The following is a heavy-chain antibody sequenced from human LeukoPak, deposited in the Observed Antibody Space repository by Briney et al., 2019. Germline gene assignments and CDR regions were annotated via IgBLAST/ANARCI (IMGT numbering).Heavy chain of an antibody. CDR3: ARQEGMITFGGVISTRFDP. CDR1: GGSISSYY. J-gene: IGHJ5*02. Sequence: SETLSLTCTVSGGSISSYYWSWIRQPPGEGLEWIGYIYYSGSTNYNPSLKSRVTISVDTSKNQFSLKLSSVTAADTAVYYCARQEGMITFGGVISTRFDPWGQGTLVTVSS. D-gene: IGHD3-16*02. V-gene: IGHV4-59*08. CDR2: IYYSGST.